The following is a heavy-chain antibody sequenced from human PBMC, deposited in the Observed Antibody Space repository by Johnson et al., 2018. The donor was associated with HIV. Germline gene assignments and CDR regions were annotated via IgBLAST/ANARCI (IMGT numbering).Heavy chain of an antibody. Sequence: QVQLVESGGGVVQPGRSLRLSCAASGVIFSSYGMHWVRQAPGKGLEWVALIWNDGSDKYYADSVKGRFTISRDNSRNTLYLQMNSLRAEDTAVYYCAKDLTIHDPFDIWGQGTMVTVSS. CDR1: GVIFSSYG. V-gene: IGHV3-33*06. J-gene: IGHJ3*02. CDR2: IWNDGSDK. CDR3: AKDLTIHDPFDI. D-gene: IGHD5-18*01.